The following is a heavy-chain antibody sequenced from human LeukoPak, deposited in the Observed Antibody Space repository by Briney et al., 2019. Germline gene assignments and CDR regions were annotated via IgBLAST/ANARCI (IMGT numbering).Heavy chain of an antibody. CDR3: AKEVTSGDYGPFDY. V-gene: IGHV3-7*03. D-gene: IGHD4-17*01. CDR1: GFTFSSYW. CDR2: IKGDESAR. Sequence: GGSLRLSCAASGFTFSSYWMAWVRQAPGKGLEWVANIKGDESARHQADSVKGRFTISRDNTRNSLYLQMNSLRAEDTAVYYCAKEVTSGDYGPFDYWGQGTLVTVSS. J-gene: IGHJ4*02.